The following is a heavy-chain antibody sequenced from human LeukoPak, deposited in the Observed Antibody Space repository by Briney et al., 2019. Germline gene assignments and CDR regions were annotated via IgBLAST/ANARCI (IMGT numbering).Heavy chain of an antibody. CDR3: ARDWSNYGEGDY. CDR1: SYTFTSYG. CDR2: ISAYNGNT. Sequence: GASVKVSCKASSYTFTSYGTSWVRQAPGQGLEWMGWISAYNGNTNYAQKLQGRVTMTTDTSTSTAYMELRSLRSDDTAVYYCARDWSNYGEGDYWGQGTLVTVSS. D-gene: IGHD4-11*01. J-gene: IGHJ4*02. V-gene: IGHV1-18*01.